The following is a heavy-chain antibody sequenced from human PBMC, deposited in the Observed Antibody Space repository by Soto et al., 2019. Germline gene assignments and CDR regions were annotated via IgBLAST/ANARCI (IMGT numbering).Heavy chain of an antibody. Sequence: SVKVSCKASGGTFSSYAISWARQAPGQGLEWMGGIIPIFGTANYAQKFQGRVTITADESTSTAYMELSSLRSEDTAVYYCARPGDILTSYYYYGMDVWGQGTTVTVSS. CDR1: GGTFSSYA. D-gene: IGHD3-9*01. J-gene: IGHJ6*02. CDR3: ARPGDILTSYYYYGMDV. V-gene: IGHV1-69*13. CDR2: IIPIFGTA.